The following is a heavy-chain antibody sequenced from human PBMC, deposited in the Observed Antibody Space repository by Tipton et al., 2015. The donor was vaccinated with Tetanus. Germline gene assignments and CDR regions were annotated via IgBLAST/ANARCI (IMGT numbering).Heavy chain of an antibody. V-gene: IGHV3-48*02. CDR1: GFTFSNYW. J-gene: IGHJ4*02. CDR3: ARSAHFASWYD. CDR2: ISSGSSII. D-gene: IGHD6-13*01. Sequence: SLRLSCSASGFTFSNYWMNWVRQAPGKGLEWIAYISSGSSIIFYADAVRGRFFISRDNTKNSLSLQMNSLKDDDTAVYYCARSAHFASWYDWGPGTRVTVSS.